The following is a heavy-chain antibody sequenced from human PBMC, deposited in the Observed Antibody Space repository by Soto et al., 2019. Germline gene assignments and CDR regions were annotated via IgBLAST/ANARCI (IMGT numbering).Heavy chain of an antibody. J-gene: IGHJ4*02. CDR2: ISSSGTTI. V-gene: IGHV3-11*01. Sequence: QAQLEESGGGLVKPGGSLRLSCVASGFTFSDYYMTWIRQAPGKGLEWVSFISSSGTTIYYADSVKGRFTISRDNANNSLSLQMNSLRADDTGVYYCARFGILTAYYRNWGQGTLVTVSS. CDR1: GFTFSDYY. D-gene: IGHD3-9*01. CDR3: ARFGILTAYYRN.